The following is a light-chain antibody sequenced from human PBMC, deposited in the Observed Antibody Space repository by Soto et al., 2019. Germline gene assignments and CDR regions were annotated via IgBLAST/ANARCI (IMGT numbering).Light chain of an antibody. CDR1: SSDVGNYNL. V-gene: IGLV2-23*01. J-gene: IGLJ3*02. Sequence: QSALTQPASVSGSPGQSITISCTGTSSDVGNYNLVSWYQQNPGKAPKLMIYEGSKRPSGVSNRFSGSKSDYTASLTISGLQAEDEADYYCCSYAGATTLVFGGGTKLTVL. CDR3: CSYAGATTLV. CDR2: EGS.